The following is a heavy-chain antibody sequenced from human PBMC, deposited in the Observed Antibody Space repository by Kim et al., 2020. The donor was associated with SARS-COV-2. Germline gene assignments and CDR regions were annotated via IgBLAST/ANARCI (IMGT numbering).Heavy chain of an antibody. CDR3: AKASLKIVATTSFDY. Sequence: GGSLRLSCAASGFTFDDYAMHWVRQAPGKGLEWVSGISWNSGSIGYADSVKGRFTISRDNAKNSLYLQMNSLRAEDTALYYCAKASLKIVATTSFDYWGQGTLVTVSS. J-gene: IGHJ4*02. D-gene: IGHD5-12*01. CDR2: ISWNSGSI. V-gene: IGHV3-9*01. CDR1: GFTFDDYA.